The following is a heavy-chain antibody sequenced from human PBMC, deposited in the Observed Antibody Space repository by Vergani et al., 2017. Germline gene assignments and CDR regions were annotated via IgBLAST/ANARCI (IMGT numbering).Heavy chain of an antibody. V-gene: IGHV5-51*01. CDR1: GYSFTSYW. CDR3: ARPYYYDSSGYVYYFDY. CDR2: IYPCDSDT. J-gene: IGHJ4*02. D-gene: IGHD3-22*01. Sequence: EVQLVQSGAEVKKPGESLKISCKGSGYSFTSYWIGWVRQMPGKGLEWMGIIYPCDSDTRYSPAFQGQVTISADKSISTAYLQWSSLTASDTAMYYCARPYYYDSSGYVYYFDYWGQGTLVTVSS.